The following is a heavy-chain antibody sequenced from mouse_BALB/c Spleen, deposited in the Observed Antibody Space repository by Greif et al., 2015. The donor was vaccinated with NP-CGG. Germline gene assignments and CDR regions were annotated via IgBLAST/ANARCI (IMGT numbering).Heavy chain of an antibody. Sequence: AAPAVDFSRYWMSWVRQAPGKGLEWIGEINPDSSTINYTPPLKDKFIISRDNAKNTLYLQMSKVRSEDTALYYCARLRGYDGFAYWGQGTLVTVSA. CDR1: AVDFSRYW. J-gene: IGHJ3*01. CDR3: ARLRGYDGFAY. V-gene: IGHV4-1*02. CDR2: INPDSSTI. D-gene: IGHD2-2*01.